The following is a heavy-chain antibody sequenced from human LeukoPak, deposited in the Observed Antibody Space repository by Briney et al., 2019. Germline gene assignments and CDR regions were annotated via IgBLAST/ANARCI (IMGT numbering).Heavy chain of an antibody. D-gene: IGHD2-15*01. J-gene: IGHJ4*02. CDR2: IFYRGSA. CDR3: ARLRYCSDGSCYWFFDY. CDR1: GGSITGSSYY. Sequence: SETLSLTCTVSGGSITGSSYYWGWIRQPPGKGLEWIGSIFYRGSAYYNPSLKSRVTVSVDTSKNQFSLKLSSVTAADTALYYCARLRYCSDGSCYWFFDYWGQGTLVTVSS. V-gene: IGHV4-39*01.